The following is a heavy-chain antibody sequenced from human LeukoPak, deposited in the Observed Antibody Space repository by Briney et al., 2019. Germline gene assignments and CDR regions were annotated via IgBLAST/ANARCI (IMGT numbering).Heavy chain of an antibody. V-gene: IGHV1-8*01. Sequence: GASVKVSCKASGYTYTSYDINWVRQATGQGLEWMGWMNPNSGNTGYAQKFQGRVTMTRNTSISTAYMELSSLRSEDTAVYYCARGQLSPYDFGFDPWGQGTLVTVSS. CDR1: GYTYTSYD. D-gene: IGHD3-3*01. CDR2: MNPNSGNT. J-gene: IGHJ5*02. CDR3: ARGQLSPYDFGFDP.